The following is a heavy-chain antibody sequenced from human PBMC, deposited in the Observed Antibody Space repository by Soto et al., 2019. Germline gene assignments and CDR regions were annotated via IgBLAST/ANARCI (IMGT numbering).Heavy chain of an antibody. D-gene: IGHD2-21*02. V-gene: IGHV1-69*02. CDR1: GGTFSSYT. CDR3: ASLVWGGNSYFDC. CDR2: IIPILGIA. J-gene: IGHJ4*02. Sequence: QVQLVQSGAEVKKPGSSVKVSCKASGGTFSSYTISWVRQAPGQGLEWMGRIIPILGIANYAQKFQGRVTITADKSTSTAYMELSSLRSEDTAVYYCASLVWGGNSYFDCWGQGTLVTVSS.